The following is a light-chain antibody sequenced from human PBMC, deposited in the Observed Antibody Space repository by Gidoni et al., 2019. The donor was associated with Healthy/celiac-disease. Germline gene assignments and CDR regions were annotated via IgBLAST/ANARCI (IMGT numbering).Light chain of an antibody. J-gene: IGKJ2*01. CDR2: DAS. CDR1: LSVSSY. Sequence: DIVLTQSPATLSLPPGERATLSCRARLSVSSYLAWYQQKPGQAPRLLIYDASNRAPGIPARISSSRSGTDFTLTISSLEPEDFAVYYCQQRSNWLPYTFGQGTKLEIK. V-gene: IGKV3-11*01. CDR3: QQRSNWLPYT.